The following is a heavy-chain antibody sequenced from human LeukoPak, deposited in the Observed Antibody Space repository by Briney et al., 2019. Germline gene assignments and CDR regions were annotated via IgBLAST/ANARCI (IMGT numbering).Heavy chain of an antibody. V-gene: IGHV1-69*01. Sequence: SVKVSCKAFGGTFSSYAISWVRQAPGQGLEWMGGIIPIFGTANYAQKFQGRVTITADESTSTAYMELSSLRSEDTAVYYCARLQYYDFWSGYVYWGQGTLVTVSS. D-gene: IGHD3-3*01. J-gene: IGHJ4*02. CDR1: GGTFSSYA. CDR3: ARLQYYDFWSGYVY. CDR2: IIPIFGTA.